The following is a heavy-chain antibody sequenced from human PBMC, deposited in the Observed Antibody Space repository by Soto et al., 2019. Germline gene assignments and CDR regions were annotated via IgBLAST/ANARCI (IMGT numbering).Heavy chain of an antibody. D-gene: IGHD2-21*02. Sequence: SETLSLTCTVSGGSISSGDYYWSWIRQPPGKGLEWIGYIYYSGSTYYKPSLKSRVTISVDTSKNQFSLKLSSVTAADTAVYYCARAPYCGGDCYSWIDYWGQGTLVTVSS. V-gene: IGHV4-30-4*01. CDR2: IYYSGST. CDR3: ARAPYCGGDCYSWIDY. CDR1: GGSISSGDYY. J-gene: IGHJ4*02.